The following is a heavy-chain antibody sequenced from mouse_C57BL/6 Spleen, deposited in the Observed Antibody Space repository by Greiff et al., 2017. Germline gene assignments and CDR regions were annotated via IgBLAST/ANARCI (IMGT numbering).Heavy chain of an antibody. V-gene: IGHV3-6*01. CDR2: ISYDGSN. Sequence: EVKLMESGPGLVKPSQSLSLTCSVTGYSITSGYYWNWIRQFPGNKLEWMGYISYDGSNNYNPSLKNRISITRDTSKNQFFLKLNSVTTEDTATYYCAREVVTTEFVWGTGTTVTVSS. J-gene: IGHJ1*03. D-gene: IGHD1-1*01. CDR1: GYSITSGYY. CDR3: AREVVTTEFV.